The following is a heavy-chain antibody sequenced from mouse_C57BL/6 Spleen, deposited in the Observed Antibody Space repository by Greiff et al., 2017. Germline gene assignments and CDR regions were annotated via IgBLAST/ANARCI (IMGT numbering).Heavy chain of an antibody. V-gene: IGHV1-69*01. Sequence: QVQLQQPGAELVMPGASVKLSCKASGYTFTSYWMHWVKQRPGQGLEWIGEIDPSDSYTNYNQKFKGKSTLTVDKSSSTAYMQLSSLTSEDSAVYYCARAYHGSSPYAMDYWGQGTSVTVSS. CDR3: ARAYHGSSPYAMDY. D-gene: IGHD1-1*01. CDR2: IDPSDSYT. J-gene: IGHJ4*01. CDR1: GYTFTSYW.